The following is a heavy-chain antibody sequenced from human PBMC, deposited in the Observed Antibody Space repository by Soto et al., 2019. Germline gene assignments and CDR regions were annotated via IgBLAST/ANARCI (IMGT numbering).Heavy chain of an antibody. V-gene: IGHV3-72*01. D-gene: IGHD2-8*01. CDR2: SRDKAQAYST. CDR1: GFTLSDHY. Sequence: GGSLRLSCAGSGFTLSDHYIDWVRQAPGKGLEWVGRSRDKAQAYSTAYAASVKGRFTISRDDSKNSLSLQMNSLKTEDTAVYFCARLMGTSFDLWGQGTLVTVSS. J-gene: IGHJ4*02. CDR3: ARLMGTSFDL.